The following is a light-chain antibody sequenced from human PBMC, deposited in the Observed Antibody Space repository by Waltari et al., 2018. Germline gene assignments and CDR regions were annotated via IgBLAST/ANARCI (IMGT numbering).Light chain of an antibody. Sequence: QSALTKSASVSGSPGPSVTISCPGTSSNFAVFNYVSWYQQHPGKAPQLMIYDVSKRPSGVSSRFSGSKSGNTASLTISGLQAEDEADYYCSSDTSTWVFGGGTKLTVL. CDR2: DVS. J-gene: IGLJ3*02. V-gene: IGLV2-14*01. CDR1: SSNFAVFNY. CDR3: SSDTSTWV.